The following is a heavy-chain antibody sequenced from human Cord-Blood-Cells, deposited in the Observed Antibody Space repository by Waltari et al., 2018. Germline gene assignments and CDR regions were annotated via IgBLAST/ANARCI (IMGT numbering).Heavy chain of an antibody. CDR3: ASAQGVCSGGSCYSY. D-gene: IGHD2-15*01. CDR2: INPSGGST. Sequence: QVQLVQSGAEVKKPGASVKVSCKASGYTFTSYYMHWVRQATGQGVEWMGIINPSGGSTSYAQKFQGRVTMTRDTSTSTVYMELSSLRSEDTAVYYCASAQGVCSGGSCYSYWGQGTLVTVSS. CDR1: GYTFTSYY. V-gene: IGHV1-46*01. J-gene: IGHJ4*02.